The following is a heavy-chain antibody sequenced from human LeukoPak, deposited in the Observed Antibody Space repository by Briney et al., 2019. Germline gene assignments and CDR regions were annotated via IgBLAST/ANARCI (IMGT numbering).Heavy chain of an antibody. CDR1: GFTFRNYW. Sequence: GGSLRLSCAASGFTFRNYWMHWVRQAPGKGLVWVSRVKGDGSFTDYADSVKGRFTISRDNAKNTLYLQMYSLRAEDGAAYYCVRDGDDYNFDYWGQGSLVTVSS. CDR2: VKGDGSFT. CDR3: VRDGDDYNFDY. J-gene: IGHJ4*02. V-gene: IGHV3-74*01. D-gene: IGHD5-24*01.